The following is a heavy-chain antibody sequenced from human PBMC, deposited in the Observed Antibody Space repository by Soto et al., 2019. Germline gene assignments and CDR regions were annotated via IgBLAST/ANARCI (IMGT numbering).Heavy chain of an antibody. V-gene: IGHV4-59*01. CDR3: AGAPNWAYFDF. CDR2: IYYTGST. Sequence: SETLSLTCTVSSGSISTYYWSWTRQPPGKGLEWIGYIYYTGSTNYNPSLKTRVAISMDTSKNQFSLNLSSVTAADTAVYYCAGAPNWAYFDFWGPGTLVTVSS. J-gene: IGHJ4*02. D-gene: IGHD7-27*01. CDR1: SGSISTYY.